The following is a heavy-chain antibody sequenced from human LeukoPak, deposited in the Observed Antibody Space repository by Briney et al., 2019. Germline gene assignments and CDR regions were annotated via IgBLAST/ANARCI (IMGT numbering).Heavy chain of an antibody. D-gene: IGHD3-16*01. CDR2: ISGSGINT. CDR3: AKDRLNAYYYYYYMDV. J-gene: IGHJ6*03. CDR1: GFTFRNYA. V-gene: IGHV3-23*01. Sequence: QPGGSLRLSCASSGFTFRNYAVSWVRQAPGKGLEWVSAISGSGINTYYADSVKGRFTISRDNSKNTLYLQINSLRAEDTAVYYCAKDRLNAYYYYYYMDVWGKGTTVTVSS.